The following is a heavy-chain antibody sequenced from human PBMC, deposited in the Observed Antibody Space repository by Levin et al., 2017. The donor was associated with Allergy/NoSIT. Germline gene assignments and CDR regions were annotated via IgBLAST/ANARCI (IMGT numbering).Heavy chain of an antibody. Sequence: GESLKISCAASGFTFSSYWMSWVHQAPGKGLEWVANIKQDGSEKYYVDSVKGRFTISRDNAKNSLYLQMNSLRAEDTAVYYCARVLLWFRELFPIDYWGQGTLVTVSS. J-gene: IGHJ4*02. D-gene: IGHD3-10*01. CDR1: GFTFSSYW. V-gene: IGHV3-7*01. CDR3: ARVLLWFRELFPIDY. CDR2: IKQDGSEK.